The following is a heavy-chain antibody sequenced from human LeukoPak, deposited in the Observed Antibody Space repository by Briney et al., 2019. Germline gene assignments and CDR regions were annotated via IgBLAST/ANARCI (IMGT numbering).Heavy chain of an antibody. V-gene: IGHV4-59*12. CDR1: GGSISSYY. CDR2: IYYSGST. J-gene: IGHJ5*01. CDR3: ARDVLSDFWRAYSFDS. Sequence: SETLSLTCTVSGGSISSYYWSWIRQPPGKGLEWIGYIYYSGSTNYNPSLKSRVTISVDTSKNQFSLNLNSVTAADTAVYYCARDVLSDFWRAYSFDSWGQGILVSVSS. D-gene: IGHD3-3*01.